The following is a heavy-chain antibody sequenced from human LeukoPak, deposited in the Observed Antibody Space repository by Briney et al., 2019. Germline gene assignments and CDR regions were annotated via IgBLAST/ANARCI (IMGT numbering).Heavy chain of an antibody. CDR3: ARGAVAGYLNAPLDY. V-gene: IGHV4-59*01. CDR2: IYYSGST. CDR1: GGSISTYY. Sequence: SETLSLTCTVSGGSISTYYWTWIRQPPGKGLEWIGYIYYSGSTNYNPSLKSRVTTSVDTSKNQFSLKLTSVTAAGTAVYYCARGAVAGYLNAPLDYWGQGTLVTVSS. D-gene: IGHD6-13*01. J-gene: IGHJ4*02.